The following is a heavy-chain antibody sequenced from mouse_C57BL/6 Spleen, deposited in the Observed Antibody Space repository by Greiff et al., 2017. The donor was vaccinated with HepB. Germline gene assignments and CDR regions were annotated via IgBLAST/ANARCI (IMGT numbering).Heavy chain of an antibody. V-gene: IGHV1-66*01. CDR2: IYPGSGNT. CDR3: ARKEYDYDGGAWAY. D-gene: IGHD2-4*01. Sequence: VQLQQSGPELVKPGASVKISCKASGYSFTSYYIHWVKQRPGQGLEWIGWIYPGSGNTKYNEKFKGKATLTADTSSSTAYMQLSSLTSEDSAVYYCARKEYDYDGGAWAYWGQGTLVTVSA. J-gene: IGHJ3*01. CDR1: GYSFTSYY.